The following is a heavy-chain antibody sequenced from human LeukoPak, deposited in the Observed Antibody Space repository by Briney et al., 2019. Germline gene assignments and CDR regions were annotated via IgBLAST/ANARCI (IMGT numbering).Heavy chain of an antibody. CDR3: AGSRNPYCSSTRCRTFDP. V-gene: IGHV3-30*04. D-gene: IGHD2-2*01. CDR1: GFTFSSYA. Sequence: PGASLRLSCAASGFTFSSYAMHWVRQAPGKGLEWVAVISDDGSNESYADSVKGRFTISRDNSKNTLYLQMNSLRADDTAVYYCAGSRNPYCSSTRCRTFDPWGQGTLVTVSS. CDR2: ISDDGSNE. J-gene: IGHJ5*02.